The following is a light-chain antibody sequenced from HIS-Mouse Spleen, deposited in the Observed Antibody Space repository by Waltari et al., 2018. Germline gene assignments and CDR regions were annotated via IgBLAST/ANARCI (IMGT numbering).Light chain of an antibody. Sequence: EIVLTQSPATLSLSPGERATLSCRASQRVSSYLAWYQQKHGQAPRLLIYDASNRATGIPARFSGSGSGTDFTLTISSLEPEDFAVYYCQQRSNWWTFGQGTKVEIK. CDR3: QQRSNWWT. V-gene: IGKV3-11*01. J-gene: IGKJ1*01. CDR2: DAS. CDR1: QRVSSY.